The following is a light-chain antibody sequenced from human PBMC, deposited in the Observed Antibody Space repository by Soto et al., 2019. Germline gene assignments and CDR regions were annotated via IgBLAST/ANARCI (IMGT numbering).Light chain of an antibody. V-gene: IGKV3D-15*01. J-gene: IGKJ4*01. CDR3: QQYNKWPLT. CDR1: QSVSSN. Sequence: EIVMTQSPGTLSVSPGERATLSCRASQSVSSNLAWYQQKPGQAPRLLIYGASTRATGIPARFSGSGSGTEFTLTISSLQSEDFAVYHCQQYNKWPLTFGGGTKVEIK. CDR2: GAS.